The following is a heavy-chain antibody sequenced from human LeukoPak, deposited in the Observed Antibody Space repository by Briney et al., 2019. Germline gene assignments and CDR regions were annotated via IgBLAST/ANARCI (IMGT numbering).Heavy chain of an antibody. J-gene: IGHJ4*02. Sequence: ASVKVSCETSGYTFIGFNINWVRQAPGQGLEGMGGMNPNSWNTDYAQNFQASVTMNRNISISTAYMELSSLRSADTAVSYCATYHSGWHRALDSWGQGSLVIVSS. CDR3: ATYHSGWHRALDS. CDR2: MNPNSWNT. V-gene: IGHV1-8*01. D-gene: IGHD6-19*01. CDR1: GYTFIGFN.